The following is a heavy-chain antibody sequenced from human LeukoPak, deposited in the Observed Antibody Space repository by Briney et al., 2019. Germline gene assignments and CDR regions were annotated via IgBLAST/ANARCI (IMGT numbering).Heavy chain of an antibody. V-gene: IGHV4-59*01. Sequence: PSETLSLTCTVSGGSISSYYWSWIRQPPGKGLEWIGYICYSGSTNYNPSLKSRVTISVDTSKNQFSLKLSSVTAADMAVYYCARDRGVTTWFDPWGQGTLVTVSS. CDR1: GGSISSYY. CDR3: ARDRGVTTWFDP. D-gene: IGHD4-11*01. J-gene: IGHJ5*02. CDR2: ICYSGST.